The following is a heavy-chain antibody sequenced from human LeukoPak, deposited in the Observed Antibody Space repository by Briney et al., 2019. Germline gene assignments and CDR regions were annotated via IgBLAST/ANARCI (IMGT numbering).Heavy chain of an antibody. D-gene: IGHD5-18*01. V-gene: IGHV3-48*04. CDR3: ARRATTERGHSYGLDY. CDR2: ISSSGSTI. Sequence: GGSLRLSCAASGFTFSSYGMSWVRQAPGKGLEWVSAISSSGSTIYYADSVKGRFTISRDNAKKSLYLQMNSLRAEDTAVYYCARRATTERGHSYGLDYWGQGTLVTVSS. J-gene: IGHJ4*02. CDR1: GFTFSSYG.